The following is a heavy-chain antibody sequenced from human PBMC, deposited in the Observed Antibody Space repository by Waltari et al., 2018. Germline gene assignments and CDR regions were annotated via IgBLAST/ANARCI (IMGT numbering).Heavy chain of an antibody. CDR2: IDYSGST. CDR3: ARGYYYESSGPVPYWYFDL. J-gene: IGHJ2*01. Sequence: QVQLQESGPGLVKPSETLSLTCTVSGGSISSYYWSWIRQPPGKGLEWIGYIDYSGSTNYNTSLKSRVTISVDTSKNQFSLKLSSVTAADTAVYYCARGYYYESSGPVPYWYFDLWGRGTLVTVSS. D-gene: IGHD3-22*01. CDR1: GGSISSYY. V-gene: IGHV4-59*01.